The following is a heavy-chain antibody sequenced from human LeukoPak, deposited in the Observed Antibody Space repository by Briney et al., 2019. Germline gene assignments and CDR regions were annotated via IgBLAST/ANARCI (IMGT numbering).Heavy chain of an antibody. Sequence: PSETLSLTCTVSGGSISSYYWGWIRQPPGKGLEWIGSIYYSGSTYYNPSLKSRVTISVDTSKNQFSLKLSSVTAADTAVYYCARQYCSSTSCYYRAWFLRWFDPWGQGTLVTVSS. J-gene: IGHJ5*02. CDR3: ARQYCSSTSCYYRAWFLRWFDP. CDR2: IYYSGST. D-gene: IGHD2-2*01. V-gene: IGHV4-39*01. CDR1: GGSISSYY.